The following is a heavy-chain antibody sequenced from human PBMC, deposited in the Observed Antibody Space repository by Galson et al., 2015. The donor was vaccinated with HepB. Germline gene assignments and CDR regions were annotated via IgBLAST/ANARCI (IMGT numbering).Heavy chain of an antibody. V-gene: IGHV1-8*01. Sequence: SVKVSCKASGYTFTSYDINWVRQATGQGLEWMGWMNPNSGNTGYAQKFQGRVTMTRNTSISTAYMELSSLRSEDTAVYYCARDFNGDRFGYDSSGYYYASEAFDIWGQGTMVTVSS. D-gene: IGHD3-22*01. CDR2: MNPNSGNT. CDR3: ARDFNGDRFGYDSSGYYYASEAFDI. J-gene: IGHJ3*02. CDR1: GYTFTSYD.